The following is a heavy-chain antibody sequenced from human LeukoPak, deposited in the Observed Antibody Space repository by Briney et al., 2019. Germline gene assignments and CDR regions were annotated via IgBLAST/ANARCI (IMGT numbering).Heavy chain of an antibody. J-gene: IGHJ4*02. CDR3: ARRAFSSGYYYFDY. CDR2: IYYSGST. D-gene: IGHD3-22*01. V-gene: IGHV4-59*08. CDR1: GGSNSSYY. Sequence: PSETLSLTRTVSGGSNSSYYWSWIRQPPGKGLEWMGYIYYSGSTNYNPSLKSRVTISVYTSKNQFSLKLSSVTAADTAVYYCARRAFSSGYYYFDYWGQGTLVTVSS.